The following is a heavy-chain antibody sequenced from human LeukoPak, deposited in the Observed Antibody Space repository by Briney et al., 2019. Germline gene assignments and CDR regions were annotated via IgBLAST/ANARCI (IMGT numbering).Heavy chain of an antibody. CDR3: AKRGVVIRVILVGFHKEAYYFDS. CDR1: GITLSNYG. V-gene: IGHV3-23*01. D-gene: IGHD3-22*01. Sequence: GGSLRLSCAVSGITLSNYGMSWVRQAPGKGLEWVAGVSDSGGRTNYADSVKGRFTISRDNPKNTLYLQMNSLRAEDTAIYFCAKRGVVIRVILVGFHKEAYYFDSWGQGALVTVSS. J-gene: IGHJ4*02. CDR2: VSDSGGRT.